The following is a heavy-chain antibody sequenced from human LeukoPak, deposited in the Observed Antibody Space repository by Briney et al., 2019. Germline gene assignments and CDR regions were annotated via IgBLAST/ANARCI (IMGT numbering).Heavy chain of an antibody. V-gene: IGHV3-23*01. CDR1: GFTFKTYA. CDR3: ARGRRGAAGTCDY. J-gene: IGHJ4*02. Sequence: GGSLRLSCAASGFTFKTYAMNWVRQAPGKGPEWVSTITGSGVSTYYADSVKGRFTISRDNAKNSLYLQMNSLRAEDTAVYYCARGRRGAAGTCDYWGQGTLVTVSS. CDR2: ITGSGVST. D-gene: IGHD6-13*01.